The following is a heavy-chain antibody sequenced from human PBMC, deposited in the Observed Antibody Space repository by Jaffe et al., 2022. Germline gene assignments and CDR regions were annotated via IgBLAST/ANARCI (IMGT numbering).Heavy chain of an antibody. V-gene: IGHV4-61*02. CDR3: ASGGLKYYYGSGSYSSLDY. D-gene: IGHD3-10*01. Sequence: QVQLQESGPGLVKPSQTLSLTCTVSGGSISSDSYYWSWIRQPAGKGLEWIGRIDTSGSTNYNPSLKSRVTISVDRSKNQFSLKLSSVTAADTAVYYCASGGLKYYYGSGSYSSLDYWGQGTLVTVSS. CDR1: GGSISSDSYY. CDR2: IDTSGST. J-gene: IGHJ4*02.